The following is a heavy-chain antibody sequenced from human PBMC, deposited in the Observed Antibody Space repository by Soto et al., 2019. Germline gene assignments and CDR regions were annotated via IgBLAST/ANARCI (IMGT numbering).Heavy chain of an antibody. CDR2: IIPICGTA. D-gene: IGHD3-22*01. Sequence: QVQLVQSGAEVRKPGSSVKVSCKASGGTFSRHAISWVRQAPGQGHEWMGGIIPICGTANHAQKFQGRVTIIADESTSTVYMELSSLRSEDTAMYYCARGWGYDSNDYYYAYWGQGTLVIVSS. J-gene: IGHJ4*02. CDR3: ARGWGYDSNDYYYAY. V-gene: IGHV1-69*01. CDR1: GGTFSRHA.